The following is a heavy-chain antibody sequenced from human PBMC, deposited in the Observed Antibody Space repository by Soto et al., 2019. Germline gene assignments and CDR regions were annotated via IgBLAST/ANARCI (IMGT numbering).Heavy chain of an antibody. J-gene: IGHJ5*02. Sequence: SETLSLTCTVSGGSISRGGYYWSWIRQHPGKGLEWIGYIYYSGSTYYNPSLKSRVTISVDTSKNQFSLKLSSVTAADTAVYYCATYSTPNWFDPWGQGTLVTVSS. D-gene: IGHD2-15*01. V-gene: IGHV4-31*03. CDR2: IYYSGST. CDR3: ATYSTPNWFDP. CDR1: GGSISRGGYY.